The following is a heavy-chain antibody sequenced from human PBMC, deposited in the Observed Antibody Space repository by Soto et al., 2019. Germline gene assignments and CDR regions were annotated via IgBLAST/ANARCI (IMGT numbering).Heavy chain of an antibody. D-gene: IGHD5-18*01. CDR1: DKTFLSYG. CDR2: ISPYNGNT. J-gene: IGHJ4*02. CDR3: ATQIDTVMVFRD. Sequence: ASVKVSCKASDKTFLSYGISWVRQGPGQGLEWMGWISPYNGNTNYAQKLQGRVTMTTDTSTSTAYMELRSLRPDDTAVYYCATQIDTVMVFRDWGQGTLVTVSS. V-gene: IGHV1-18*01.